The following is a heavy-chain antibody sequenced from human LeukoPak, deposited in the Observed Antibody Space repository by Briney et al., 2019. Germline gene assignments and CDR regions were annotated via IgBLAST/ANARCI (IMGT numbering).Heavy chain of an antibody. CDR1: GFTFSSYS. V-gene: IGHV3-48*02. J-gene: IGHJ4*02. D-gene: IGHD5-12*01. Sequence: QPGGSLRLSCAASGFTFSSYSMNWVRQAPGKGLEWVSYISSSSSTIYYADSVKGRFTISRDNAKNSLYLQMNSLRDEDTAVYYCARGLPTPEWLRMSALDYWGQGTLVTVSA. CDR3: ARGLPTPEWLRMSALDY. CDR2: ISSSSSTI.